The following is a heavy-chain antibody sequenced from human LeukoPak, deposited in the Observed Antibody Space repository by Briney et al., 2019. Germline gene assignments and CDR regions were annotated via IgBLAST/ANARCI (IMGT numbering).Heavy chain of an antibody. V-gene: IGHV3-9*01. D-gene: IGHD2/OR15-2a*01. Sequence: GRSLRLSCAASGFTFDDYAMHWVRQAPGKGLEWVSGISWNSGSIGYADSMKGRFTISRDNAKSSLYLQMNSLRAEDTALYYCAKDTRGFLPTFDPWGQGTLVTVSS. CDR2: ISWNSGSI. CDR1: GFTFDDYA. J-gene: IGHJ5*02. CDR3: AKDTRGFLPTFDP.